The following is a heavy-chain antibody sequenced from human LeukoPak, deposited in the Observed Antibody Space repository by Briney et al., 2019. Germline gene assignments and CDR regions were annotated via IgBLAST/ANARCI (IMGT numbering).Heavy chain of an antibody. J-gene: IGHJ5*02. Sequence: ASVKVSCKASGYSSTNYGISWVRQAPGQGLEWMGWIHIYRGNTNYAQKFQGRVTMTTDTSTSTVYMEARGLRSDDTAVYYCASDVGITVADSFDPWGKGTLVTVSS. CDR2: IHIYRGNT. CDR3: ASDVGITVADSFDP. V-gene: IGHV1-18*01. D-gene: IGHD6-13*01. CDR1: GYSSTNYG.